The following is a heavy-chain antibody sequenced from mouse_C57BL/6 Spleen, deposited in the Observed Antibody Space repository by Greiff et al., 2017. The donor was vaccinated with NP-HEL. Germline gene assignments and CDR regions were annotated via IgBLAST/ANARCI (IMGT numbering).Heavy chain of an antibody. Sequence: QVQLKQPGAELVMPGASVKLSCKASGYTFTSYWMHWVMQRPGQGLEWIGEIVPSDSYTNYNQKFKGKSTLTVDKSSSTAYMQLSSLTSEDSAFYYCARGTAQATAWFADWGQGTLVTVSA. CDR3: ARGTAQATAWFAD. CDR2: IVPSDSYT. J-gene: IGHJ3*01. V-gene: IGHV1-69*01. CDR1: GYTFTSYW. D-gene: IGHD3-2*02.